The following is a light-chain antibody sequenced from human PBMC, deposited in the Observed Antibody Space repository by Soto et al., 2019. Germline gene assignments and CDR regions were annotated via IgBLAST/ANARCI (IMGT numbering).Light chain of an antibody. V-gene: IGKV1-39*01. CDR3: QQSYTTLFT. Sequence: DIQMTQSPSSLSASVGDRVTITCRASQSISNYLNWYQQKPGKAPQLLIYAASSLQSGVPSRFSGSGPGKDFTLNISSLQPEDFATYSCQQSYTTLFTFGPGTNVDI. CDR1: QSISNY. CDR2: AAS. J-gene: IGKJ3*01.